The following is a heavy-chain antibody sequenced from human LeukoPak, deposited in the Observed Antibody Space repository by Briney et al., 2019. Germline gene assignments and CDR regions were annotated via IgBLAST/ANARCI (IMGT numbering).Heavy chain of an antibody. CDR2: INTDGSST. Sequence: QTGGSLRLSCEASGFTFSRYWMHWVRQAPGKGLVWVSRINTDGSSTTYADSVKGRFTISRDDAKKTLYLQMNSLRAEDTAVYYCGREDNEYVWGRDGYTIDWFDSWGQGTLVTVSS. V-gene: IGHV3-74*01. D-gene: IGHD3-16*01. CDR3: GREDNEYVWGRDGYTIDWFDS. J-gene: IGHJ5*01. CDR1: GFTFSRYW.